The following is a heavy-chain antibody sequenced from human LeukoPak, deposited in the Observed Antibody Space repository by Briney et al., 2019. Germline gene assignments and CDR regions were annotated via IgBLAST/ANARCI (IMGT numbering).Heavy chain of an antibody. CDR1: GGSFSGYY. J-gene: IGHJ4*02. CDR2: INHSGST. V-gene: IGHV4-34*01. D-gene: IGHD2-15*01. Sequence: PSETLSLTCGVYGGSFSGYYWSWIRQPPGKGLEWIGEINHSGSTNYNPSLKSRVTISVDTSKNQFSLKLNSVTAADTAVYYCARETYCSGGSCYRPFDYWGQGTLVTVSS. CDR3: ARETYCSGGSCYRPFDY.